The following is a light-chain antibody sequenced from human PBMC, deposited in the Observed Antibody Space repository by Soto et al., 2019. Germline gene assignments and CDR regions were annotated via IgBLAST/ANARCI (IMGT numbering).Light chain of an antibody. J-gene: IGKJ5*01. CDR3: QQYSSSPPFT. Sequence: EIVLTQSPGTLSLSPGERATLSCRASQSVSSSYSAWYQQKPGQAPRLLIYGASSRATGIPDRFSGSGSGTDFTLTISRLEPEDFAVYYCQQYSSSPPFTFGQGTRLEIK. V-gene: IGKV3-20*01. CDR2: GAS. CDR1: QSVSSSY.